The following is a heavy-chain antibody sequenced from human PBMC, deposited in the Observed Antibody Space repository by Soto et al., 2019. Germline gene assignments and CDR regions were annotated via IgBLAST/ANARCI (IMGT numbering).Heavy chain of an antibody. Sequence: QITLKESGPTLVKPTQTLTLTCTFSGFSLSTSGVGVGWIRQPPGKALEWLALIYWDDDKRYSPSLKSRLTITKDPSQNQVGLTMTNMDPVDTATYYCAHSRVVGATWLFDYWGQGTLVTVSS. CDR2: IYWDDDK. CDR1: GFSLSTSGVG. J-gene: IGHJ4*02. CDR3: AHSRVVGATWLFDY. D-gene: IGHD1-26*01. V-gene: IGHV2-5*02.